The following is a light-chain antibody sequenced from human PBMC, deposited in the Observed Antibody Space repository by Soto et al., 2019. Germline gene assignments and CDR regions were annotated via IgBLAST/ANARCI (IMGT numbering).Light chain of an antibody. V-gene: IGKV1-9*01. Sequence: IQLTQSPSSLSASVGDRVTITCRASQGISSYLAWYQQKPGKAPKLLIYAASPLQSGVPSRFSGSGSGTDFTLTISSLQPEDFATYYCQQLNSYPRITFGQGTRLEIK. CDR1: QGISSY. J-gene: IGKJ5*01. CDR2: AAS. CDR3: QQLNSYPRIT.